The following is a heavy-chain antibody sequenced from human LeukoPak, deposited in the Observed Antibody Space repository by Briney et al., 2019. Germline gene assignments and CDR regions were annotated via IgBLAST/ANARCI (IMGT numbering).Heavy chain of an antibody. CDR1: GYTFIGFY. J-gene: IGHJ5*02. CDR2: INPNGGGT. V-gene: IGHV1-2*02. CDR3: ARDQRQQLILAWLDP. D-gene: IGHD6-13*01. Sequence: ASVKVSCKTSGYTFIGFYIHWVRQAPGQGLEWMGWINPNGGGTHYAQKFQGRVTMTRDTSVTTAYMELSSLTSDDTAVYYCARDQRQQLILAWLDPWGQGTLVTVSS.